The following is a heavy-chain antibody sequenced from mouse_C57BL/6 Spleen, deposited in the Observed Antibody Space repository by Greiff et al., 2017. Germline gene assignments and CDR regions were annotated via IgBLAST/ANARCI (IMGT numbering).Heavy chain of an antibody. CDR2: IYPGDGDT. CDR1: GYAFSSYW. V-gene: IGHV1-80*01. Sequence: VKLQESGAELVKPGASVKISCKASGYAFSSYWMNWVKQRPGKGLEWIGQIYPGDGDTNYNGKFKGKATLTAAKSSSTAYMQLSSLTSEDSAVYFCARDTTVVANFDYWGQGTTLTVSS. D-gene: IGHD1-1*01. CDR3: ARDTTVVANFDY. J-gene: IGHJ2*01.